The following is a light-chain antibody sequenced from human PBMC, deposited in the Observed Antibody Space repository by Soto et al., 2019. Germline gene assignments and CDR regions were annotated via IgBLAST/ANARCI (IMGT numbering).Light chain of an antibody. Sequence: QSALTQPASVSGSPGQSITISCTGTSSDVGGYNYVSWFQQHPGRAPKLMIYDVTNRPSGVSDRFSGSKSGYTASLTISGLQAEDEAHYFCSSYTSRTTVLFGGGTKLTVL. CDR3: SSYTSRTTVL. CDR1: SSDVGGYNY. J-gene: IGLJ2*01. CDR2: DVT. V-gene: IGLV2-14*03.